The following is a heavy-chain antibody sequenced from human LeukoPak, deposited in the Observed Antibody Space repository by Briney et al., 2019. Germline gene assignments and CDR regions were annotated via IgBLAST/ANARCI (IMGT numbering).Heavy chain of an antibody. Sequence: PGGSLRLSCAASGFTFSTYGMHWVRQAPGKALEWVAVIWYDGSNEYYADSVKGRFTISRHNSTSTLYLQLNSLRAEDTAVYYCARDSIRDGYNSDYFDYWGQGTLVTVSS. CDR1: GFTFSTYG. D-gene: IGHD5-24*01. CDR2: IWYDGSNE. CDR3: ARDSIRDGYNSDYFDY. J-gene: IGHJ4*02. V-gene: IGHV3-33*01.